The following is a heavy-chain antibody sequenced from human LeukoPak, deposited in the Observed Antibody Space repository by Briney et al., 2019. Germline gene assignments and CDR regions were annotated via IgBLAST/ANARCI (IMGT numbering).Heavy chain of an antibody. CDR2: MNPNSGNT. J-gene: IGHJ4*02. V-gene: IGHV1-8*02. CDR3: ATESGSLIDY. D-gene: IGHD1-26*01. CDR1: GGTFSSYA. Sequence: ASVKVSCKASGGTFSSYAISWVRQATGQGLEWMGWMNPNSGNTGYAQKFQGRVTMTRNTSISTAYMELSSLRSEDTAVYYCATESGSLIDYWGQGTLVTVSS.